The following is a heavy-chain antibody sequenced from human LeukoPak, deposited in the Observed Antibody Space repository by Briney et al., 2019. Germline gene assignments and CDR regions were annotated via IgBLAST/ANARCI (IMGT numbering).Heavy chain of an antibody. CDR1: GGSISSSSYY. V-gene: IGHV4-39*01. CDR3: ARRGRGVYYYDSSGYGDFDY. Sequence: SETLSLTCTVSGGSISSSSYYWGWIRQPPGKGLGWIGSIYYSGSTYYNPSLKSRVTISVDTSKNQFSLKLSSVTAADTAVYYCARRGRGVYYYDSSGYGDFDYWGQGTLVTVSS. CDR2: IYYSGST. J-gene: IGHJ4*02. D-gene: IGHD3-22*01.